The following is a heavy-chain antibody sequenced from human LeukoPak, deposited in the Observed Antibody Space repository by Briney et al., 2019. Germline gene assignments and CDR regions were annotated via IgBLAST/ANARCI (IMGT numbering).Heavy chain of an antibody. CDR1: GITFSNYA. V-gene: IGHV3-23*01. Sequence: GGSLRLSCAASGITFSNYAMSWVRQAPGKGLEWVSSISASDISTYYADSVKGRFTISRDNAKNSLYLQMNSLRAEDTAVYYCARDSSGWDSLDIWGQGTMVTVSS. CDR2: ISASDIST. J-gene: IGHJ3*02. D-gene: IGHD6-19*01. CDR3: ARDSSGWDSLDI.